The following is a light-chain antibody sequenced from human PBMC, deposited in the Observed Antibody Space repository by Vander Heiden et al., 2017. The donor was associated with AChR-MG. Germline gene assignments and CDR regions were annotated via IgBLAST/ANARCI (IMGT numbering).Light chain of an antibody. Sequence: EIVLTQSPATLSLSPGERATLSCRASQSINNYLAWYQQKPVQAPRLLIYDASNRATGIPVRFSGSWSGTDFTLTITSLEPEDFAVYYCQRRGNPRTFGGRTKVEIK. CDR2: DAS. V-gene: IGKV3-11*01. J-gene: IGKJ4*01. CDR3: QRRGNPRT. CDR1: QSINNY.